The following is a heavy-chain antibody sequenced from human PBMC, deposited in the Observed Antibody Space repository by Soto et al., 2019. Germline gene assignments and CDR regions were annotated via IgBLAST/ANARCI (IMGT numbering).Heavy chain of an antibody. V-gene: IGHV3-9*01. J-gene: IGHJ2*01. CDR2: ISWNSGSI. D-gene: IGHD4-17*01. CDR3: ASTFDGDQQPWYFDL. Sequence: EVQLVESGGGLVQPGRSLRLSCAASGFTFDDYAMHWVRQAPGKGLEWVSGISWNSGSIGYADSVKGRFTISRDNAKNSLYLQMNSLRAEDTALYYCASTFDGDQQPWYFDLWGRGTLVTVSS. CDR1: GFTFDDYA.